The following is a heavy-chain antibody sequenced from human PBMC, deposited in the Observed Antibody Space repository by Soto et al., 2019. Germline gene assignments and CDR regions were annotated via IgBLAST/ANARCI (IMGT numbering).Heavy chain of an antibody. D-gene: IGHD4-4*01. J-gene: IGHJ3*02. CDR1: GYTFTSYA. CDR2: INAGSGNT. CDR3: ARVALQAFDI. V-gene: IGHV1-3*01. Sequence: GASVKVSCKASGYTFTSYAMHWVRQAPGQRLEWMGWINAGSGNTNYAQKFQGRVTMTRDTSTSTVYMELSSLRSEDTAVYYCARVALQAFDIWGQGTMVTVSS.